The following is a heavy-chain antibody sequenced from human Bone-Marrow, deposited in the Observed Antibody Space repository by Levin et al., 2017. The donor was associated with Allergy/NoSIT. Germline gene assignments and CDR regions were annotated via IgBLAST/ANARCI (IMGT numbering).Heavy chain of an antibody. CDR2: IYPGDSET. CDR1: GFTFTSKW. Sequence: KVSCKTSGFTFTSKWIGWVRQMPERGLEWMGMIYPGDSETRYGPSFQGQVIISADKSNTTSFLQFNSLRASDTGIYYCVRQADYFDSWGQGTLVTVSS. J-gene: IGHJ4*02. D-gene: IGHD2-15*01. V-gene: IGHV5-51*01. CDR3: VRQADYFDS.